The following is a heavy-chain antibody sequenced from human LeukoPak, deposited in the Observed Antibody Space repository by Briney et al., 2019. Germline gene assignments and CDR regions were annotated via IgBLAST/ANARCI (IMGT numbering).Heavy chain of an antibody. D-gene: IGHD3-16*01. CDR1: GASFSSSSYY. Sequence: SETLSLTCTVSGASFSSSSYYWGWIRQPPGKGLEWIGTIYYTGSTYYNPSLKSRVTISVDTSKNQFSLNLSSVTAADTAVYYCARTGGEFNYFDYWGQGTLVTVSS. J-gene: IGHJ4*02. CDR3: ARTGGEFNYFDY. V-gene: IGHV4-39*01. CDR2: IYYTGST.